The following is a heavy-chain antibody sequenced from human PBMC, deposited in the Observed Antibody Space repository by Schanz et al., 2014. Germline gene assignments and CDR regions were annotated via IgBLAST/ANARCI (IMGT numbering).Heavy chain of an antibody. J-gene: IGHJ3*02. D-gene: IGHD6-19*01. V-gene: IGHV1-8*02. CDR1: GYTFTSYY. CDR2: MNPNSGNT. CDR3: ARGLRDERSLDLNEACDI. Sequence: QEQLVQSGAEVKKPGASVKVSCKASGYTFTSYYMHWVRQAPGQGLEWMGWMNPNSGNTGYAQKFQGIVAMSRHTSVTTAYMELSNLRSEETAVYYCARGLRDERSLDLNEACDIWGQGTIVTVSS.